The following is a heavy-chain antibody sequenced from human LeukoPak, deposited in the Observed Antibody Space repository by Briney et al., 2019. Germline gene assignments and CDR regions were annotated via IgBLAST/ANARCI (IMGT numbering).Heavy chain of an antibody. CDR2: ISSNGGST. Sequence: PGGSLRLSCAASGFTFSSYAMHWVRQAPGKGREYVSAISSNGGSTYYANSVKGRFTISRDNSKNTLYLQMGSLRAEDMAVYYCASNGDSPYYFDYWGQGTLVTVSS. D-gene: IGHD4-17*01. V-gene: IGHV3-64*01. J-gene: IGHJ4*02. CDR3: ASNGDSPYYFDY. CDR1: GFTFSSYA.